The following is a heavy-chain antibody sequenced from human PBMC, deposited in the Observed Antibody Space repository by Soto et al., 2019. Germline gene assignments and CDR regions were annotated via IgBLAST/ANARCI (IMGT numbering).Heavy chain of an antibody. CDR1: GFTFNTYD. CDR2: ITTSSAYV. CDR3: VRSGTARLLRHSWFDT. V-gene: IGHV3-21*01. Sequence: EVQLVESGGGLVKPGGSLRLSCAASGFTFNTYDMNWVRQAPGKGLEWVPSITTSSAYVYDADSLKGRITISRDNAKNALFLQMNSLRAEDTAVYYCVRSGTARLLRHSWFDTWGQGTLVTVSS. J-gene: IGHJ5*02. D-gene: IGHD2-21*01.